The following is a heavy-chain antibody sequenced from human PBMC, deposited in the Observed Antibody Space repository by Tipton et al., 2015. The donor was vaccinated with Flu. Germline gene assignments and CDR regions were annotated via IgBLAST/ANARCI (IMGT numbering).Heavy chain of an antibody. J-gene: IGHJ4*02. CDR3: ATRGSFSGSQSDDY. CDR2: IYYSGST. CDR1: GGSISGYY. D-gene: IGHD1-26*01. V-gene: IGHV4-59*12. Sequence: TLSLTCTVSGGSISGYYWSWIRQPPGKGLEWIAYIYYSGSTNYNPSLKSRVTISVDMSKNQFSLRLSSLTAADTAVYYCATRGSFSGSQSDDYWGQGTLVTVSA.